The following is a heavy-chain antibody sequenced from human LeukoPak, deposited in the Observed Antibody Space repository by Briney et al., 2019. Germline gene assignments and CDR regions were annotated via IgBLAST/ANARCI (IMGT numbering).Heavy chain of an antibody. D-gene: IGHD1-26*01. V-gene: IGHV4-4*02. CDR2: IYHTGST. Sequence: PSETLSLTCAVSGGSISRSNWWSWIRQAPGKGLEWIGEIYHTGSTNYNPSLKSRVTISVDESRNQLSLKLNSATAADTAVYYCARGLGATPFHGMDVWGKGTTVTVSS. J-gene: IGHJ6*04. CDR3: ARGLGATPFHGMDV. CDR1: GGSISRSNW.